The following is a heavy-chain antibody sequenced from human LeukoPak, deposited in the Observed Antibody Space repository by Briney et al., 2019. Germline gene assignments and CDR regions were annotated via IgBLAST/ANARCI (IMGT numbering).Heavy chain of an antibody. Sequence: SETLSLTCTVSGDSVSNDRYYWTWIRQSPGKGLEWIAYIRYSGHTNYNPSLDTRVTISLDASKDQLSLKLSSVTAADTAVYYCARSIESHFGVATDYFDYWGQGTLVTVSS. CDR2: IRYSGHT. J-gene: IGHJ4*02. CDR3: ARSIESHFGVATDYFDY. V-gene: IGHV4-61*01. CDR1: GDSVSNDRYY. D-gene: IGHD3-3*01.